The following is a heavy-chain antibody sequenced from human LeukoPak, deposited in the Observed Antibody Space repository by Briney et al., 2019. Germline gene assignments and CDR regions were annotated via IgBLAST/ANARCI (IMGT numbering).Heavy chain of an antibody. CDR1: GGSVSSGRYY. J-gene: IGHJ5*02. V-gene: IGHV4-61*01. D-gene: IGHD2-21*01. CDR3: ARGERLMYWFDP. Sequence: PSETLSLTCTVSGGSVSSGRYYWSWIRQPPGKGLEWIGYIYHSGSTYYNPSLKSRVTISVDTSKNQFSLKLSSVTAADTAVYYCARGERLMYWFDPWGQGTLVTVSS. CDR2: IYHSGST.